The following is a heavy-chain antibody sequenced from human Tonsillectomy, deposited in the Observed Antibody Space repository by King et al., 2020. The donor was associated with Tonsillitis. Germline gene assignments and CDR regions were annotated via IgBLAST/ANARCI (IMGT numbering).Heavy chain of an antibody. CDR1: GFTFDDYA. Sequence: VQLVESGGGLVQPGRSLRLSCAASGFTFDDYAMHWVRQAPGKGLEWVSGISWNSGSIGYADSVKGRFTISRDNDKNSLYLQMNSLRAEDTALYYCAKALCTRDSSGSLDYEGEGILVTVS. D-gene: IGHD3-22*01. V-gene: IGHV3-9*01. J-gene: IGHJ4*02. CDR3: AKALCTRDSSGSLDY. CDR2: ISWNSGSI.